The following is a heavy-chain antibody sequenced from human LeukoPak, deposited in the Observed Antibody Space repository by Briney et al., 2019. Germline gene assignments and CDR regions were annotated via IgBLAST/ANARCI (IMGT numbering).Heavy chain of an antibody. CDR2: INHSGST. CDR1: GGSFSGYY. D-gene: IGHD3-22*01. J-gene: IGHJ3*01. Sequence: ASETLSLTCAVYGGSFSGYYWSWIRQPPGKGLEWIGEINHSGSTNYNPSLKSRVTISLGTSKSQFSLKLTSVTAADTAVYYCARAPYLSSGSWGQGTMVTVSS. V-gene: IGHV4-34*01. CDR3: ARAPYLSSGS.